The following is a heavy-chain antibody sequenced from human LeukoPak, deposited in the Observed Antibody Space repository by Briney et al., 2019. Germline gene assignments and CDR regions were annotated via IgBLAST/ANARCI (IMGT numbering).Heavy chain of an antibody. D-gene: IGHD2-15*01. J-gene: IGHJ5*02. CDR3: ARDWSYCSGGSCHSRFWFDP. CDR2: INPSGGSR. CDR1: GYAFTNYY. Sequence: ASVTVSCKASGYAFTNYYMHWIRQAPGQGLEWMGIINPSGGSRNYAQKFQGRVTMTRDTSTSTVYMEPSSLRSEDTAIYYCARDWSYCSGGSCHSRFWFDPWGQGTLVTVSS. V-gene: IGHV1-46*01.